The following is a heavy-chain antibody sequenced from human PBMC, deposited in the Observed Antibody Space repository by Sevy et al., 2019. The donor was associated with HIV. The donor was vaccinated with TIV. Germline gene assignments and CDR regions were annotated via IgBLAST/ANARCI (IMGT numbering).Heavy chain of an antibody. CDR2: ISASGGST. J-gene: IGHJ4*02. CDR3: ATEDSGGYLY. Sequence: GGSLRLSCAASGSTFISYVMTWVRQAPGKGLEWVSTISASGGSTYYADSVKGRFIISRDNSKNTVDLQMNSLGAGDTAVYYCATEDSGGYLYWGQGTLVTVSS. V-gene: IGHV3-23*01. D-gene: IGHD3-22*01. CDR1: GSTFISYV.